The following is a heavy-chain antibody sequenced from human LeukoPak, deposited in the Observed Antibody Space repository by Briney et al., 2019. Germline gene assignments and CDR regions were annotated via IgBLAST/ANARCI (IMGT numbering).Heavy chain of an antibody. J-gene: IGHJ6*03. Sequence: PSETLSLTCAVYGGSFSGYYWSWIRQPPGKGLEWIGSIYYSGSTYYNPSLKSRVTISVDTSKNQFSLQLNSVTPEDTAVYYCARDHFRMTATLTVYYYYYMDVWGKGTTVTISS. CDR2: IYYSGST. CDR1: GGSFSGYY. V-gene: IGHV4-34*01. D-gene: IGHD2-21*02. CDR3: ARDHFRMTATLTVYYYYYMDV.